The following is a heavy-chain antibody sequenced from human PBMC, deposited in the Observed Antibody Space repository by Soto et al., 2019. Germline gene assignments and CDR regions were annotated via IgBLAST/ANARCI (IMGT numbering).Heavy chain of an antibody. Sequence: GGSLRLSCAASGFTFDDYGMSWVRQAPGKGLEWVSGINWNGGSTGYADSVKGRFTISRDNAKNSLYLQMNSLRAEDTALYHCARDGTRAIGTDSSSWWTTRYYYYYMDVWGKGTTVTVSS. CDR2: INWNGGST. J-gene: IGHJ6*03. CDR3: ARDGTRAIGTDSSSWWTTRYYYYYMDV. CDR1: GFTFDDYG. D-gene: IGHD6-13*01. V-gene: IGHV3-20*01.